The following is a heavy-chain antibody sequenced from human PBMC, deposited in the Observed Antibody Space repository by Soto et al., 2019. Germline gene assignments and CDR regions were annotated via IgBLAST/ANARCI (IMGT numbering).Heavy chain of an antibody. V-gene: IGHV3-23*01. J-gene: IGHJ4*02. CDR1: GFILWNYA. CDR2: IGGRGSST. Sequence: PGGSLRLSGAASGFILWNYARSWVRQAPGKGLEWVSAIGGRGSSTYYTDSVKRRFTIPRDDSKKTAYLKMNNLESGDTAVYYCSRDDSDWFFNWGRGTMVTVSS. D-gene: IGHD3-9*01. CDR3: SRDDSDWFFN.